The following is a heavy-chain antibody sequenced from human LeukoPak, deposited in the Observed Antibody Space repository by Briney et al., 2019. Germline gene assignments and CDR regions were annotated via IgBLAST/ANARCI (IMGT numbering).Heavy chain of an antibody. V-gene: IGHV4-59*01. CDR2: IYYSGST. D-gene: IGHD6-6*01. J-gene: IGHJ4*02. CDR3: ARVDPDSSSTLEVFDY. CDR1: GGSISSYC. Sequence: SETLSLTCTVSGGSISSYCWSWIRQPPGKGLEWIGYIYYSGSTNYNPPLKSRVTISVDTSKNQFSLMLSSVTAADTAVYYCARVDPDSSSTLEVFDYWGQGTLFSVSS.